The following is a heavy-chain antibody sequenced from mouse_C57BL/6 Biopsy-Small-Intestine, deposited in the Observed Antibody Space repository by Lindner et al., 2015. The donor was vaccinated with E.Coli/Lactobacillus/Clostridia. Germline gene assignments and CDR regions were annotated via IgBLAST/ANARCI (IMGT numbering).Heavy chain of an antibody. Sequence: SVKVSCKASGYTFTGYYIHWVRQAPGQGLEWMGWINPKSGDTNLAQNFQGRVTLTRDTSMTATYMELSSLRFDDTAVYFCARQVRFTSWYCDYWGQGTLVTVSS. CDR1: GYTFTGYY. J-gene: IGHJ4*01. V-gene: IGHV1-84*02. CDR3: ARQVRFTSWYCDY. D-gene: IGHD1-1*02. CDR2: INPKSGDT.